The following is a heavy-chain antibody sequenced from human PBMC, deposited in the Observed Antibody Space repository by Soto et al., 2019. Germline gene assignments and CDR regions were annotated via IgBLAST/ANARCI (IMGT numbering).Heavy chain of an antibody. CDR1: GGSISSGGYS. CDR2: IYHSGST. V-gene: IGHV4-30-2*01. D-gene: IGHD4-4*01. Sequence: QLQLQESGSGLVKPSQTLSLTCAVSGGSISSGGYSWSWIRQPPGKGLEWIVYIYHSGSTYYNPSLKSPVTISLDSSKNQVSLKLSSVPGADTAVYYCARGMTTVTTIDYWGPGTLVTVSS. CDR3: ARGMTTVTTIDY. J-gene: IGHJ4*02.